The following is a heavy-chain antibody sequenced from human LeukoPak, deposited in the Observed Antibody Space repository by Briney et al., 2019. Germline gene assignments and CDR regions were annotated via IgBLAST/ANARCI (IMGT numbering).Heavy chain of an antibody. J-gene: IGHJ5*02. V-gene: IGHV1-2*02. Sequence: ASVKVSCKASGYTFTGYYMHRVRQAPGQGLEWMGWINPNSGGTNYAQKFQGRVTMTRDTSISTAYMELSRLRSDDTAVYYCAREPRRGHWFDPWGQGTLVTVSS. CDR1: GYTFTGYY. CDR3: AREPRRGHWFDP. CDR2: INPNSGGT.